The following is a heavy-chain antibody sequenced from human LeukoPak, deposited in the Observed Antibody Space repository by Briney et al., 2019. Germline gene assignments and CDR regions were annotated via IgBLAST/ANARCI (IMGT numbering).Heavy chain of an antibody. Sequence: SQTLSLTCTVSGGSISSGDYYWSWIRQPPGEGLEWIGYIYYSGITYYNPSLKSRVTISLDTPENQFSLKLSSVTAADTAVYYCARANYYASGRGFDPWGQGTLVTVSS. CDR3: ARANYYASGRGFDP. D-gene: IGHD3-10*01. J-gene: IGHJ5*02. CDR1: GGSISSGDYY. V-gene: IGHV4-30-4*01. CDR2: IYYSGIT.